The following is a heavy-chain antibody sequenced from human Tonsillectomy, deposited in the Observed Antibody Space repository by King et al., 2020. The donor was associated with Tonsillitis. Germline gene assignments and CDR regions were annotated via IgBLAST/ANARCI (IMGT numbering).Heavy chain of an antibody. V-gene: IGHV2-26*01. J-gene: IGHJ6*02. CDR3: ARIPLYYYDSSGYYDNYYYYYGMDV. CDR1: GFSLSNGRMG. D-gene: IGHD3-22*01. CDR2: IFSNDEK. Sequence: TLKESGPVLVKPTETLTLTCTVSGFSLSNGRMGVSWIRQPPGKALEWLAHIFSNDEKSYSPSLKSRLTISKDTSKSQVVLTMTNMDPVDTATYYCARIPLYYYDSSGYYDNYYYYYGMDVWGQGTTVTVSS.